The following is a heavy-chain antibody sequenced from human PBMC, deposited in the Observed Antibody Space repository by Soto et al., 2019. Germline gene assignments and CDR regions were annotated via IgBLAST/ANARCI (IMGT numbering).Heavy chain of an antibody. CDR3: ARNYGDYSEDY. V-gene: IGHV1-18*01. J-gene: IGHJ4*02. CDR2: INPDNGNT. Sequence: QVQLVQSGAEVKKPGASVRVSCKASGYMFTNFGISWVRQAPGQGLEWMGWINPDNGNTKYAQNLQGRGPMTTDTSTTTAYMELRALRSDDTAFYYCARNYGDYSEDYWGQGTLVTVSS. D-gene: IGHD4-17*01. CDR1: GYMFTNFG.